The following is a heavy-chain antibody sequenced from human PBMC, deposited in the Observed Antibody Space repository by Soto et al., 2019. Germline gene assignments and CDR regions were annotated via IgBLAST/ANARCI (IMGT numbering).Heavy chain of an antibody. CDR3: AKIAEAVAGTVYGY. V-gene: IGHV3-23*01. CDR2: IGGGGGST. D-gene: IGHD6-19*01. J-gene: IGHJ4*02. Sequence: EVQLLESGGGLVQPGGSLRLSCAASGFTFSSYAMDWVRQAPGKGLEWVSAIGGGGGSTYYADSAKGRFTISRDNSKNTLYLQMNSLRAEDTAVYYCAKIAEAVAGTVYGYWGQGTLVTVSS. CDR1: GFTFSSYA.